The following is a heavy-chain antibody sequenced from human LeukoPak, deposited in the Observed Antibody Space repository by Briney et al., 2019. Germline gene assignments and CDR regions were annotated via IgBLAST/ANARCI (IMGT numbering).Heavy chain of an antibody. CDR1: GGSFSGYY. CDR3: ARVVFPFDY. CDR2: INHSGST. Sequence: SETLSLTCAVYGGSFSGYYWSWIRQPPGKGLEWIGEINHSGSTNYNPSLKSRVTISVDTSKNQFSLKLSSVTAADTAVYYCARVVFPFDYWGQGTLVTVSS. J-gene: IGHJ4*02. V-gene: IGHV4-34*01.